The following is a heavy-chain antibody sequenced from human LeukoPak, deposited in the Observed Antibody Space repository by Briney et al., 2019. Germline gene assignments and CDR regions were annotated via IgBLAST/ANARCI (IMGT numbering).Heavy chain of an antibody. J-gene: IGHJ4*02. CDR2: IYYSGST. V-gene: IGHV4-59*02. CDR1: GGSVSSYY. Sequence: PSETLSLTCTVSGGSVSSYYWSWIRQPPGKGLEWIGYIYYSGSTNYNPSLKSRVTISVDTSKNQFSLKLSSVTAADTAVYYCAREGGDGSGSFDYWGQGTLVTVSS. D-gene: IGHD3-10*01. CDR3: AREGGDGSGSFDY.